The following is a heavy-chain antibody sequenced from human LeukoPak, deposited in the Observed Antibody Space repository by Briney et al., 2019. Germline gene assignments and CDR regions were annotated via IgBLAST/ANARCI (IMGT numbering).Heavy chain of an antibody. Sequence: GGSLRLSCAASGFTFSSYAMHWVRQAPGKGLEWVAIISSDGANKDHADSVKGRFTISRDNSKNTLYLQMNSLRAEDTAVYYCAKKSPGSFIALLDYWGQGTLVTVSS. CDR3: AKKSPGSFIALLDY. V-gene: IGHV3-30*18. D-gene: IGHD3-10*01. J-gene: IGHJ4*02. CDR1: GFTFSSYA. CDR2: ISSDGANK.